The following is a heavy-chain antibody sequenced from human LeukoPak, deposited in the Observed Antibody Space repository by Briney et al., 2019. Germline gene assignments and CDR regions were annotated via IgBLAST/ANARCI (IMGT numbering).Heavy chain of an antibody. CDR3: ARTAVDCSGGSCYLGYYY. Sequence: ASVKVSCKASGYTFTGYYMRWVRQTPGQGLEWMGWINPNSGGTNYAQKFQGRVTMTRDMSISTAYMELSRLRSDDTAVYYCARTAVDCSGGSCYLGYYYWGQGTLVTVSS. V-gene: IGHV1-2*02. J-gene: IGHJ4*02. CDR2: INPNSGGT. D-gene: IGHD2-15*01. CDR1: GYTFTGYY.